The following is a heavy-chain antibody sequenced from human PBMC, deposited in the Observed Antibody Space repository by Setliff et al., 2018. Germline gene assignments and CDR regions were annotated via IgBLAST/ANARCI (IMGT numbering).Heavy chain of an antibody. D-gene: IGHD2-2*01. CDR1: GYTFTNYY. J-gene: IGHJ4*02. V-gene: IGHV1-46*03. Sequence: ASVKVSCKASGYTFTNYYINWVRQAPGQGLEWMGIINPRAGTTSYAQKLQGRVAMTRDTSTNTVYMELSSLRSEDTAVYYCARGGSPDCSTAGCRYGDYVYWGQGTQVTVSS. CDR3: ARGGSPDCSTAGCRYGDYVY. CDR2: INPRAGTT.